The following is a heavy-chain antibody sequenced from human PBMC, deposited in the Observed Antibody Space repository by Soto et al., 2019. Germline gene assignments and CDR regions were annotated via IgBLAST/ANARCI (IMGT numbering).Heavy chain of an antibody. Sequence: SGPTLVNPTQTLTLTCTFSGFSLSTSGVGVGWIRQPPGKALEWLALIYWDDDKRYSPSLKSRLTITKDTSKNQVVLTMTNMDPLDTATYYCAHARYSSSMGYYYYYMDVWGKGTTVTVSS. CDR1: GFSLSTSGVG. CDR3: AHARYSSSMGYYYYYMDV. J-gene: IGHJ6*03. V-gene: IGHV2-5*02. CDR2: IYWDDDK. D-gene: IGHD6-6*01.